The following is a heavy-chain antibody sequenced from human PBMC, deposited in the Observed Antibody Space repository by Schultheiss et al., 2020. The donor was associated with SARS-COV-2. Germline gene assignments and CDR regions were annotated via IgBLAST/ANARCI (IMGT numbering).Heavy chain of an antibody. CDR3: ARGPDSVDPGHYYYYYYMDV. D-gene: IGHD4-23*01. CDR2: IIPILGIA. J-gene: IGHJ6*03. V-gene: IGHV1-69*04. Sequence: SVKVSCKASGGTFSSYAISWVRQAPGQGLEWMGRIIPILGIANYAQKFQGRVTMTTDTSTSTAYMELSSLRSEDTAVYYCARGPDSVDPGHYYYYYYMDVWGKGTTVTVSS. CDR1: GGTFSSYA.